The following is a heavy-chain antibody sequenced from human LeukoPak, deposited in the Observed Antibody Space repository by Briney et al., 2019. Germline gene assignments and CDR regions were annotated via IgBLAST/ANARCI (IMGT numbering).Heavy chain of an antibody. CDR3: ARQRGIIVTVDWFDT. D-gene: IGHD2/OR15-2a*01. Sequence: SETLSLTSSVSDGSIRSYYWAWIPQPPGKGLEWIGYVYYSGSTKYNPSLESRVTISIDTSEGQFSLNLSSVTAADTAVYYCARQRGIIVTVDWFDTWGQGTLVTVSS. J-gene: IGHJ5*02. CDR2: VYYSGST. CDR1: DGSIRSYY. V-gene: IGHV4-59*08.